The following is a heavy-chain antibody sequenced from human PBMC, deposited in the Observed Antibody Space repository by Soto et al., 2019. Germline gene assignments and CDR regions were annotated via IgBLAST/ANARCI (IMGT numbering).Heavy chain of an antibody. CDR1: GGSISSGGYS. D-gene: IGHD3-22*01. V-gene: IGHV4-30-2*01. J-gene: IGHJ4*02. CDR3: ARGGVDYYDSSGYYFSPYYFDY. CDR2: IYHSGST. Sequence: QLQLQESGSGLVKPSQTLSLTCAVSGGSISSGGYSWSWIRQPPGKGLEWIGYIYHSGSTYYNPSLKSRLTKSVDRSKNQFSLKLRSVTAADTAVYYCARGGVDYYDSSGYYFSPYYFDYWGQGTLVTVSS.